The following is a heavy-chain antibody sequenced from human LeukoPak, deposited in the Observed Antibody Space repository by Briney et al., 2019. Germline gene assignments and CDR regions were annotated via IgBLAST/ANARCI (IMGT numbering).Heavy chain of an antibody. CDR3: AKDRGVVIRNLFDY. D-gene: IGHD3-3*01. CDR1: GFTFSSYA. V-gene: IGHV3-23*01. CDR2: IVGSGGST. Sequence: GGSLRLSCAASGFTFSSYAMSWVRQAPGKGLGWVSGIVGSGGSTYYADSVKGRFTISRDNSKNTLYLQMNSLRAEDTAVYYCAKDRGVVIRNLFDYWGQGTLVTVSS. J-gene: IGHJ4*02.